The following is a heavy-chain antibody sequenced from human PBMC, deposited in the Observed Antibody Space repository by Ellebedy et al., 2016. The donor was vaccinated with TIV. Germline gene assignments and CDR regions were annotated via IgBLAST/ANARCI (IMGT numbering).Heavy chain of an antibody. D-gene: IGHD5-18*01. V-gene: IGHV3-7*03. Sequence: GESLKISCAASGLTFSKAWMSWVRQAPGKGLEWVANIKQDGSEKYYVDSVKGRFTISRDNSKNTLYLQMNSLRAEDTAVYYCAREVLGYHRLFDYWGQGTLVTVSS. J-gene: IGHJ4*02. CDR2: IKQDGSEK. CDR3: AREVLGYHRLFDY. CDR1: GLTFSKAW.